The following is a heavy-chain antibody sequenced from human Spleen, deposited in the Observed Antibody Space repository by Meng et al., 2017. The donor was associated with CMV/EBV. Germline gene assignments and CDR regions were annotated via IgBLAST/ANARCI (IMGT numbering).Heavy chain of an antibody. CDR3: ARHTSKYSTSWPVKD. V-gene: IGHV4-4*02. CDR1: GDSISSSNW. J-gene: IGHJ4*02. CDR2: IYRSGTT. D-gene: IGHD2-2*01. Sequence: SETLSLTCAVSGDSISSSNWWSWVRQPPGKGLEWIGEIYRSGTTNYNPSFKSRVTISLDKSKNQFSLKVTSVTAADTAVYYCARHTSKYSTSWPVKDWGQGTLVTVSS.